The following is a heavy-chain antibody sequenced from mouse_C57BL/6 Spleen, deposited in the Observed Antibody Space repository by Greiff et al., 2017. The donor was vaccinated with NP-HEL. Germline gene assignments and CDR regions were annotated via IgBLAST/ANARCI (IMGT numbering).Heavy chain of an antibody. Sequence: VQLQQSGPVLVKPGASVKMSCKASGYTFTDYYMHWVKQSHGKSLEWIGVINPYNGGTSYNQKFKGKATLTVDKSSSTAYMELNSLTSEDSAVYYCARFYYYGSSYGYFDVWGTGTTVTVSS. D-gene: IGHD1-1*01. CDR3: ARFYYYGSSYGYFDV. CDR2: INPYNGGT. V-gene: IGHV1-19*01. J-gene: IGHJ1*03. CDR1: GYTFTDYY.